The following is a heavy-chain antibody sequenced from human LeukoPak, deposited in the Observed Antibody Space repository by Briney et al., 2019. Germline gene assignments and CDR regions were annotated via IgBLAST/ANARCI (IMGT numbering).Heavy chain of an antibody. D-gene: IGHD7-27*01. CDR2: IDQRGGDK. J-gene: IGHJ5*02. CDR1: RFTFRSSW. V-gene: IGHV3-7*01. CDR3: ARSSLGWFDP. Sequence: GGSLRLSCAASRFTFRSSWMSWVRQAPGKGLEWVATIDQRGGDKFSVDSVKGRFIISRDNAKNSVYLQMNSLTAGDTAVYYCARSSLGWFDPWGQGTLVTVSS.